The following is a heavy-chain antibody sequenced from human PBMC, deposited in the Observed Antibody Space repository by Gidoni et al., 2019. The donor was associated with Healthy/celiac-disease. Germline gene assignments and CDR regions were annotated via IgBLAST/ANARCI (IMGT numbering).Heavy chain of an antibody. CDR2: IYYSGST. Sequence: QLQLQESGPGLVKPSETLSLTCTVSGGSISSSRYYWGWIRQPPGTGREWIGSIYYSGSTYYNPSLKSRVTISVDTSKNQFSLKLSSVTAADTAVYYCARHMVPAAVSPSWITIFGVVIQPPGGFDYWGQGTLVTVSS. D-gene: IGHD3-3*01. J-gene: IGHJ4*02. CDR3: ARHMVPAAVSPSWITIFGVVIQPPGGFDY. V-gene: IGHV4-39*01. CDR1: GGSISSSRYY.